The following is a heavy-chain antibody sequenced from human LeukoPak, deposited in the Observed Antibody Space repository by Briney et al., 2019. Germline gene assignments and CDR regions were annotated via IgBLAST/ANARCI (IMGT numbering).Heavy chain of an antibody. CDR1: GGTFSSYT. CDR3: ARAEDYYDSSGYYIREFDY. J-gene: IGHJ4*02. CDR2: IIPILGIA. D-gene: IGHD3-22*01. Sequence: SVKVSCKASGGTFSSYTISWVRQAPGQGLEWMGRIIPILGIANYAQKFQGRVTITADKSTSTAYMELSSLRSEDTAAYYCARAEDYYDSSGYYIREFDYWGQGTLVTVSS. V-gene: IGHV1-69*02.